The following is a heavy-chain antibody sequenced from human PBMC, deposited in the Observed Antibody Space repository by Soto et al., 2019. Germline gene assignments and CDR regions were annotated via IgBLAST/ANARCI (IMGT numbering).Heavy chain of an antibody. CDR2: IYYSGST. V-gene: IGHV4-59*01. Sequence: SETLSLTCTVSGGSISSYYWSWIRQPPGKGLEWIGYIYYSGSTNYNPSLKSRVTISVDTSKNQFSLKLSSVTAADTAVYYCAREDLYNWFDPWGQGTLVTAPQ. CDR1: GGSISSYY. CDR3: AREDLYNWFDP. J-gene: IGHJ5*02.